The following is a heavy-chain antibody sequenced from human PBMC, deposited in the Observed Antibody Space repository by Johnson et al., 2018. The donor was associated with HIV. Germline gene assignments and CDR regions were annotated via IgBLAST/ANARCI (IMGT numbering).Heavy chain of an antibody. J-gene: IGHJ3*01. CDR3: ARDRGYWDAFDV. Sequence: MLLVESGGGVVQPGRSLRLSCAASGFTFSSYGMHWVRQAPGKGLEWVSYISSSGATIYYADSVKGRFTISRDNSKNSLYLQMNSLRVEDTAIYYCARDRGYWDAFDVWGQGTMVTVSS. CDR2: ISSSGATI. V-gene: IGHV3-48*04. CDR1: GFTFSSYG. D-gene: IGHD3-22*01.